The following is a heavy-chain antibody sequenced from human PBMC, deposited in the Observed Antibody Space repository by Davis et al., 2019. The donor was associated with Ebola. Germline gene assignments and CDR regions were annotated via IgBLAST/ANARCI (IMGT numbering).Heavy chain of an antibody. D-gene: IGHD2-15*01. Sequence: PGGSLRLSCAASGFTFSKYWMHWVRQTPGKGLMWVSRINSDGISSTREYADSVKGRFTISRDNAKNTLYLQMNSLRAEDTAVYYCEGGPYCSGDSCYDYWGQGTLVTVSS. CDR3: EGGPYCSGDSCYDY. CDR2: INSDGISS. CDR1: GFTFSKYW. V-gene: IGHV3-74*03. J-gene: IGHJ4*02.